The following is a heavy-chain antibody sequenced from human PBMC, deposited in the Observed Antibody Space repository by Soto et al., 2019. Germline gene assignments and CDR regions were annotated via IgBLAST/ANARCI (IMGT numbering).Heavy chain of an antibody. CDR2: IWYDGSNK. CDR3: ARDLVGATTDGLDY. CDR1: GFTFSSYG. V-gene: IGHV3-33*01. Sequence: QVQLVESGGGVVQPGRSLRLSCAASGFTFSSYGMHWVRQAPGKGLEWVAVIWYDGSNKYYADSVKGRFTISRDNSKNTLYLQMNSLRAEDTAVYYCARDLVGATTDGLDYWGQGTLVTVSS. D-gene: IGHD1-26*01. J-gene: IGHJ4*02.